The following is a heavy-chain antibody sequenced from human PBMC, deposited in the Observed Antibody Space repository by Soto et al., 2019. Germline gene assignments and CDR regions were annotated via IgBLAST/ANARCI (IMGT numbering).Heavy chain of an antibody. CDR1: GGSVSSGGFY. D-gene: IGHD7-27*01. J-gene: IGHJ6*02. CDR2: VYHGGFT. Sequence: QVELKESGPGLVKPSETLSLTCTVSGGSVSSGGFYYHWIRQPPGKGLEWIGYVYHGGFTNYSPSLKSRLTISVDTSATRISLKLPSVTSVDTAVYYCARQTSPWGFDVWGQGTTVTVSS. CDR3: ARQTSPWGFDV. V-gene: IGHV4-61*08.